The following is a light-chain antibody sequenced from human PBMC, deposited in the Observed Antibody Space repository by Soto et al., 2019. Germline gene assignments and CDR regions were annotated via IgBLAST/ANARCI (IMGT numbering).Light chain of an antibody. CDR3: SSFTNTITLEV. J-gene: IGLJ3*02. CDR2: EVS. CDR1: SSDVGGYNY. V-gene: IGLV2-14*01. Sequence: QSVLTQPASVSGSPGQSITTSCTGTSSDVGGYNYVSWYQHHPGKAPKVIIYEVSNRPSGVSNRFSGSKSGDTASLTISGLQADDEADYYCSSFTNTITLEVFGGGTKLTVL.